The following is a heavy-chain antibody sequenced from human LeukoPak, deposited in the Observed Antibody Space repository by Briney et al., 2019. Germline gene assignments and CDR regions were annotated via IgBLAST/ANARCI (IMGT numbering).Heavy chain of an antibody. CDR1: KLPISRSV. CDR3: VGSLWGYQFDY. J-gene: IGHJ4*02. Sequence: GRSLRLSCAASKLPISRSVMHWVRQAPGKGLEWVAVISVEGNRSGIHYADAVKGRFTISRDNSKNIVYLQLGSLTVEDTAVYYCVGSLWGYQFDYWGQGALVTVSS. CDR2: ISVEGNRSGI. V-gene: IGHV3-30*04. D-gene: IGHD3-16*01.